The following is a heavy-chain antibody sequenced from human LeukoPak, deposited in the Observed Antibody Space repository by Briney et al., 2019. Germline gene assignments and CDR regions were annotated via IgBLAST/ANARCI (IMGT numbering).Heavy chain of an antibody. CDR2: IIPIFGTA. CDR3: ARDYTDYGGNSGY. D-gene: IGHD4-23*01. J-gene: IGHJ4*02. CDR1: GGTFSSYA. V-gene: IGHV1-69*13. Sequence: SVKVSCKASGGTFSSYAISWVRQAPGQGLEWMGGIIPIFGTANYAQKFQGRVTITADESTSTAYMELSSLRSEDTAVYYCARDYTDYGGNSGYWGQGTLVTVSS.